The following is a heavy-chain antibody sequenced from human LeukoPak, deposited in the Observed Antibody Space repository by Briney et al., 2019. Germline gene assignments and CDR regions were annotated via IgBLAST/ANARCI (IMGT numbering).Heavy chain of an antibody. J-gene: IGHJ4*02. CDR3: AREETHGPSFDY. Sequence: GRSLRLSCAASGFTFSSYAMHWVRQAPGKGLEWVAVISYDGSNKYYADSVKGRFTISRDNSKNTLYLQMNSLRAEDTAVYYCAREETHGPSFDYWGQGTLVTVSS. V-gene: IGHV3-30-3*01. CDR1: GFTFSSYA. D-gene: IGHD5-24*01. CDR2: ISYDGSNK.